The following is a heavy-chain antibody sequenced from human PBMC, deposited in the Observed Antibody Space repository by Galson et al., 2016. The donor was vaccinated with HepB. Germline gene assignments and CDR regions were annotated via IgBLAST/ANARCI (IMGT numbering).Heavy chain of an antibody. CDR1: GGTFITYA. CDR3: ATKHRDCSGEKCYYYGMDV. J-gene: IGHJ6*02. CDR2: IVPVFNIV. V-gene: IGHV1-69*13. Sequence: SVKVSCKASGGTFITYAISWVRQAPGQGLEWMGGIVPVFNIVKYAQKFQGRVTLTADESTSTAYMELSSLRSQDTAVYYCATKHRDCSGEKCYYYGMDVWGQGTTGTVSS. D-gene: IGHD2-15*01.